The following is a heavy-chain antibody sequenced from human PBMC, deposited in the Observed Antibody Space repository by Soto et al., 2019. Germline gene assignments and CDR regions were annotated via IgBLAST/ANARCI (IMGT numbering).Heavy chain of an antibody. Sequence: QVQLQESGPGLVKPSQTLSLTCTVSGGSISSGGYDWSWIRQHPGKGLEWIGYIYYRGSTYYNPSIKSRVTISVDTSKNQFSLKLSSVTAADTAVYYCAREGDTAMDYYFDYWGQGTLVTVSS. CDR1: GGSISSGGYD. J-gene: IGHJ4*02. D-gene: IGHD5-18*01. CDR3: AREGDTAMDYYFDY. CDR2: IYYRGST. V-gene: IGHV4-31*03.